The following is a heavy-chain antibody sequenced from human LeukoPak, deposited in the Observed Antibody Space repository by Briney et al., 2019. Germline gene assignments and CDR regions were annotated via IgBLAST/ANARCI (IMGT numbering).Heavy chain of an antibody. CDR1: GGSISDGGYY. Sequence: MSSAALSLTCAGSGGSISDGGYYWSWIRQHPGKGLEWIGYIYDSGATYYSPALQSRVAISVDPSDNKFSLKLRSLTAAHTALYYCARGGDRRGFDCWGQGTLVTVSS. J-gene: IGHJ4*02. D-gene: IGHD1-14*01. CDR3: ARGGDRRGFDC. CDR2: IYDSGAT. V-gene: IGHV4-31*11.